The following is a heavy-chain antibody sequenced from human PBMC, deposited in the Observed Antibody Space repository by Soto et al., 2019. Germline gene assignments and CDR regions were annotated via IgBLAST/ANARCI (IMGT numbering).Heavy chain of an antibody. V-gene: IGHV4-30-4*01. CDR2: IYYSGST. CDR1: GGSISSGDYY. D-gene: IGHD5-12*01. Sequence: LSLTFTVSGGSISSGDYYWSWIRQPPGKGLEWIGYIYYSGSTYYNPSLKSRVTISVDTTKNQFSLKLSSVTAADTAVYYCAMNPHRSNSGYDLVDYWGQGTLVTVSS. CDR3: AMNPHRSNSGYDLVDY. J-gene: IGHJ4*02.